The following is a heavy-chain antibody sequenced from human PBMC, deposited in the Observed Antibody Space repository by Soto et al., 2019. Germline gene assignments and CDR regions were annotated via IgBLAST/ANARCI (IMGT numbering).Heavy chain of an antibody. CDR1: GGSISSYY. V-gene: IGHV4-59*01. Sequence: SETLSLTCTVSGGSISSYYWSWIRQPPGKGLEWIGYIYYSGSTNYNPSLKSRVTISVDTSKNQFSPKLSSVTAADTAVYYCAMGSGYYTGFDYWGQGTLVTVSS. D-gene: IGHD3-3*01. J-gene: IGHJ4*02. CDR3: AMGSGYYTGFDY. CDR2: IYYSGST.